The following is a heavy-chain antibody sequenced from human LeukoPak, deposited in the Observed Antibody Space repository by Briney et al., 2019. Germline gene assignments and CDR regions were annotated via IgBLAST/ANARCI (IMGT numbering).Heavy chain of an antibody. Sequence: GGSLRLSCAASGFTFSSFWMYWVRQAPGKGLGWVSRINSDGGSTTYADSVKGRFTISRDNAKNTVYLQMNSLRAEDTAVYYCARRRERGASDAFAFWGQGTMVTVSS. D-gene: IGHD3-16*01. CDR2: INSDGGST. CDR1: GFTFSSFW. V-gene: IGHV3-74*01. CDR3: ARRRERGASDAFAF. J-gene: IGHJ3*01.